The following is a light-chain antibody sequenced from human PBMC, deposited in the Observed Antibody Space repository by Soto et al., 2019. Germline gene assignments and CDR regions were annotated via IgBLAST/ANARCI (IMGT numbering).Light chain of an antibody. CDR2: DAS. J-gene: IGKJ4*01. Sequence: EIVLTQSPATLSLSPGERATLSCRASQSVSSYLAWYQQKPGQAPRLLIYDASNRATGIPARFSGSGSGTDFAHTISSLEPEDCAVYYWQQRSNWPLTFGGGTKVEIK. CDR3: QQRSNWPLT. CDR1: QSVSSY. V-gene: IGKV3-11*01.